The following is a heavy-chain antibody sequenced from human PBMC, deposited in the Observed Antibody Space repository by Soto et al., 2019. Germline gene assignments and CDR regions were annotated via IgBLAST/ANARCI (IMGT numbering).Heavy chain of an antibody. CDR1: GFTFSSYA. Sequence: PGGSLRLSCAASGFTFSSYAMSWVRQAPGKGLEWVSAISGSGGSTYYADSVKGRFTISRDNSKNTLYLQMNSLRAEDTAVYYCAKDSGYYYDSSGPSDYWGEGTLVTVGS. CDR2: ISGSGGST. D-gene: IGHD3-22*01. J-gene: IGHJ4*02. CDR3: AKDSGYYYDSSGPSDY. V-gene: IGHV3-23*01.